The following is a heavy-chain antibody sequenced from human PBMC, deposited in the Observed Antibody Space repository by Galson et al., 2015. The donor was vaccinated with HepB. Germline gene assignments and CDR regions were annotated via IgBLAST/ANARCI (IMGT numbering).Heavy chain of an antibody. CDR1: GFTLSGYW. CDR2: ISEDGTIT. J-gene: IGHJ2*01. D-gene: IGHD6-6*01. Sequence: SLRLSCAASGFTLSGYWVHWVRQAPGKGLVWVSRISEDGTITNFADSVKGRFTISRDNAKLFLQMDSLRGEDTAVYYCERRSSSSGNWYFDLWGRGTLVTVSS. V-gene: IGHV3-74*01. CDR3: ERRSSSSGNWYFDL.